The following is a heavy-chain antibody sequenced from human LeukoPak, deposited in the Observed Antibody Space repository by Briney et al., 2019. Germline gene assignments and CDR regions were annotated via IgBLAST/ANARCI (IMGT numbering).Heavy chain of an antibody. D-gene: IGHD3-3*01. CDR3: ARATENGFWSGYVGYYYYYMDV. CDR2: IYYSGST. CDR1: GGSISSSSYY. Sequence: SETLSLTCTVSGGSISSSSYYWGWIRQPPGKGLEWIGSIYYSGSTYYNPSLKSRVTISVDTSKNQFSLKLSSVTAADTAVYYCARATENGFWSGYVGYYYYYMDVWGKGTTVTVSS. V-gene: IGHV4-39*07. J-gene: IGHJ6*03.